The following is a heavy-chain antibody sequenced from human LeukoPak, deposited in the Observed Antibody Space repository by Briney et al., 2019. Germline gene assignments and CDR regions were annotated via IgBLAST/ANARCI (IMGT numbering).Heavy chain of an antibody. CDR3: ARGVVVVPAAYDAFDI. CDR1: GFAVSSNY. D-gene: IGHD2-2*01. V-gene: IGHV3-53*01. J-gene: IGHJ3*02. Sequence: GGSLRLSCAASGFAVSSNYMSWVRQAPGKGLGWVSVIYSGGSTYYADSVKGRFTISRDNSKNTLYLQMNSLRAEDTVVYYCARGVVVVPAAYDAFDIWGQGTMVTVSS. CDR2: IYSGGST.